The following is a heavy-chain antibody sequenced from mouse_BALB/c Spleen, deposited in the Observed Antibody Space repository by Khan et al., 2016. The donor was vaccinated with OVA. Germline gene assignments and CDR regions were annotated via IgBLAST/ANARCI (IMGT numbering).Heavy chain of an antibody. J-gene: IGHJ4*01. Sequence: QVQLKESGPGLVAPSQSLSITCTVSGFSLTDHGVSWIRQPPGKGLEWLGVIWGGGSTYYNSVLKSRLSISKDNSKSQVFLKMNSLQTDDTAMYYCAKQTWSPYYGMDYWGQGTSVTVSS. V-gene: IGHV2-6-5*01. CDR1: GFSLTDHG. CDR2: IWGGGST. D-gene: IGHD1-1*02. CDR3: AKQTWSPYYGMDY.